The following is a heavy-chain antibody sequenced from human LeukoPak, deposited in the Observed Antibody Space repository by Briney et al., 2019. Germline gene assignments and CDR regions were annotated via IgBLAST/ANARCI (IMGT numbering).Heavy chain of an antibody. CDR2: ISSSGSTI. CDR1: GFTFSDYY. J-gene: IGHJ3*02. V-gene: IGHV3-11*01. Sequence: GGSLRLSCAASGFTFSDYYMSWIRQAPGKGLEWVSYISSSGSTIYYADSVKGRFTISRDTSKNTLYLQMNSLRVEDTAIYYCAKTALAYCGGDCYPGAFDIWGQGTMVTVSS. CDR3: AKTALAYCGGDCYPGAFDI. D-gene: IGHD2-21*02.